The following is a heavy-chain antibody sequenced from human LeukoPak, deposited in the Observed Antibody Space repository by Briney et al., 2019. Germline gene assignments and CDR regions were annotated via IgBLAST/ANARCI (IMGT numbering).Heavy chain of an antibody. D-gene: IGHD1-26*01. CDR3: ARDHGTWTNDPPQGI. CDR1: GYTLTELS. CDR2: FDPEDGET. Sequence: ASVKVSCKVSGYTLTELSMHWVRQAPGKGLEWMGGFDPEDGETIYAQKLQGRVTMTTDTSTSTAYMELRSLRSDDTAVYYCARDHGTWTNDPPQGIWGQGTMVTVSS. V-gene: IGHV1-24*01. J-gene: IGHJ3*02.